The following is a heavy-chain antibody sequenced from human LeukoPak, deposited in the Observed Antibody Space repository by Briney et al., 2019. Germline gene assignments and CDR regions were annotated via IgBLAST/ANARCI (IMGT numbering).Heavy chain of an antibody. CDR2: ISAYNGDT. Sequence: ASVRVSCKASGYTFRSYGINWVRQAPGQGLQWMGWISAYNGDTKSAQDYQGRLSVTSDTSAHTVYLELRNLTSADTAIYYCARGDSNGLGLDWFDPWGQGTLVTVSP. D-gene: IGHD5-18*01. CDR3: ARGDSNGLGLDWFDP. V-gene: IGHV1-18*04. CDR1: GYTFRSYG. J-gene: IGHJ5*02.